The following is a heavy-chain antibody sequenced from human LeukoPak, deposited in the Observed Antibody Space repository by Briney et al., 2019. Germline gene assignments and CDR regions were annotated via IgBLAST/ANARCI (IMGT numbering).Heavy chain of an antibody. J-gene: IGHJ5*02. CDR1: GYTFTGYY. CDR3: ARTLRYFDWLANPNWFDP. D-gene: IGHD3-9*01. V-gene: IGHV1-2*02. CDR2: INPNSGGT. Sequence: GASVKVSCKASGYTFTGYYMHWVRQAPGQGLEWMGWINPNSGGTNYAQKSQGRVTMTRDTSISTAYMELSRLRSDDTAVYYCARTLRYFDWLANPNWFDPWGQGTLVTVSS.